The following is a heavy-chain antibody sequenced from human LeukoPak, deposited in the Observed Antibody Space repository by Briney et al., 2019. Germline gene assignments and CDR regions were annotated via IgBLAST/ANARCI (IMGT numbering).Heavy chain of an antibody. V-gene: IGHV1-24*01. D-gene: IGHD3-9*01. CDR1: GYTLTELS. J-gene: IGHJ5*02. CDR3: ATAAYYDILTGHFGANWFDP. Sequence: ASVTVSCKVSGYTLTELSIHWVRQAPGKGLEWMGGFDPEDGETIYAQKFQGRVTMTEDTSTDTAYMELSSLRSEDTAVYYCATAAYYDILTGHFGANWFDPWGQGTLVTVSS. CDR2: FDPEDGET.